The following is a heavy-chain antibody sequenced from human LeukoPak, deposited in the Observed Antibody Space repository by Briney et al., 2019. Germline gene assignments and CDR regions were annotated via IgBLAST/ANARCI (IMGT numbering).Heavy chain of an antibody. D-gene: IGHD2-21*02. V-gene: IGHV3-30*18. Sequence: PGGSLRLSCAASGFTFSSYGMHWVRQAPGKGLEWVAVILYDGSNKYYADSVKGRFTISRDNSKNTLYFQMNSLRAEDTAVYYCAKDLERHIVVVTASAVDYWGQGILVTVSS. CDR3: AKDLERHIVVVTASAVDY. CDR2: ILYDGSNK. CDR1: GFTFSSYG. J-gene: IGHJ4*02.